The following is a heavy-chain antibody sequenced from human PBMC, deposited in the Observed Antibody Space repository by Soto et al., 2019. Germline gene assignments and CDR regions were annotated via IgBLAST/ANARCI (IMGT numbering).Heavy chain of an antibody. J-gene: IGHJ4*02. V-gene: IGHV3-48*03. CDR2: ISSSGSTI. CDR1: EFTFSSYE. Sequence: PGGSLRLSCAASEFTFSSYEMNWVRQAPGKGLEWVSYISSSGSTIYYADSVKGRFTISRDNAKNSLYPQMNSLRAEDTAVYYCARMNLEPYYFDYWGQGTLVTVSS. CDR3: ARMNLEPYYFDY.